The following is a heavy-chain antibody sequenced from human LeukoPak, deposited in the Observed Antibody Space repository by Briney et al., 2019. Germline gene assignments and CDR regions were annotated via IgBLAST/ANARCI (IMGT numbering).Heavy chain of an antibody. CDR3: ARDLRPKYYYGSGSYYYYYMDV. D-gene: IGHD3-10*01. J-gene: IGHJ6*03. CDR1: GFTFSSYG. Sequence: GGTLRLSCAASGFTFSSYGMSWVRQAPGKGLEWVSYISSSGSTIYYADSVKGRFTISRDNAKNSLYLQMNSLRAEDTAVYYCARDLRPKYYYGSGSYYYYYMDVWGKGTTVTISS. CDR2: ISSSGSTI. V-gene: IGHV3-48*04.